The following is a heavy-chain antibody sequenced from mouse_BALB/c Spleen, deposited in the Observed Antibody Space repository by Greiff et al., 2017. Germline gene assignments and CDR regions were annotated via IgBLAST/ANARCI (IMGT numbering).Heavy chain of an antibody. CDR1: GYSITSGYY. J-gene: IGHJ2*01. D-gene: IGHD2-2*01. Sequence: ESGPGLVKPSQSLSLTCSVTGYSITSGYYWNWIRQFPGNKLEWMGYISYDGSNNYNPSLKNRISITRDTSKNQFFLKLNSVTTEDTAAYYGAGGYGVSDYWGQGTTLTVSS. CDR2: ISYDGSN. V-gene: IGHV3-6*02. CDR3: AGGYGVSDY.